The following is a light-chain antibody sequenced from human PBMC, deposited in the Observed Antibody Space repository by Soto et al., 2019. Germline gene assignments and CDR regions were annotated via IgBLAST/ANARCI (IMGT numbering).Light chain of an antibody. J-gene: IGKJ3*01. CDR3: QQSYTAPYT. V-gene: IGKV1-39*01. CDR2: GAS. CDR1: RSISNY. Sequence: DIQRTQSPSSLSASVGDAVSLTCLASRSISNYLNWYQQKPGRAPKLLISGASSLQRGVPSRFSSSGSGTTFTLTITSLQPDDFAIYFCQQSYTAPYTFGPGTKVDIX.